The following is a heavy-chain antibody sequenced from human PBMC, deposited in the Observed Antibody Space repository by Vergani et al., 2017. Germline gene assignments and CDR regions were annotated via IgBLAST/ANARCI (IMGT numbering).Heavy chain of an antibody. V-gene: IGHV1-58*01. CDR1: GFTFTSSA. CDR3: AAEYSSSWYHPTNFDD. J-gene: IGHJ4*02. CDR2: IVVGSGNT. D-gene: IGHD6-13*01. Sequence: QMQLVQSGPEVKKPGTSVKVSCKASGFTFTSSAVQWVRQARGQRLEWIGWIVVGSGNTNYAQKFQERVTITRDMSTSTAYMELSSLGSEDTAVYYCAAEYSSSWYHPTNFDDWGQGTLVTVSS.